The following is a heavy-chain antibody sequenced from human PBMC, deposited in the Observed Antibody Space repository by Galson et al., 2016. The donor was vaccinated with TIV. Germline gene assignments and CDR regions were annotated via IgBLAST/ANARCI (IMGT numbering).Heavy chain of an antibody. V-gene: IGHV1-2*02. J-gene: IGHJ3*02. CDR3: AKARPIRGKGAFDI. D-gene: IGHD1-26*01. Sequence: SCKASGYRFSDYYIHWVRQAPGPGLEWMGWVNPNSGGTNFAQKFQDRVTVTTDTSISTMYMDLTRLKPDDTATYCCAKARPIRGKGAFDIWGQGTVITVSP. CDR2: VNPNSGGT. CDR1: GYRFSDYY.